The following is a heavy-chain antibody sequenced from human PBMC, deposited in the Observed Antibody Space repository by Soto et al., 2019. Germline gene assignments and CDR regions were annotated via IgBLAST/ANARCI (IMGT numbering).Heavy chain of an antibody. J-gene: IGHJ5*02. D-gene: IGHD4-17*01. V-gene: IGHV4-59*08. CDR2: IYYSGST. Sequence: SETLSLTCTVSGGSISSYYWSWIRQPPGKGLEWIGYIYYSGSTNYNPSLKSRVTISVDTSKNQFSLKLSSVTAADTAVYYCASQVINDYGDFRWFEPWGQGTLVTVSS. CDR3: ASQVINDYGDFRWFEP. CDR1: GGSISSYY.